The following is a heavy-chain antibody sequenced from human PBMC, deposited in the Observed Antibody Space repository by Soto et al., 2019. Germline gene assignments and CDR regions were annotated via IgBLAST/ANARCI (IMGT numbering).Heavy chain of an antibody. CDR3: AKVGWASDFWSGYYTDYYYMDV. Sequence: GGSLRLSCAASGFTFSSYAMSWVRQAPGKGLEWVSAISGSGGSTYYAGSVKGRFTISRDNSKNTLYLQMNSLRAEDTAVYYCAKVGWASDFWSGYYTDYYYMDVWGKGTTVTVSS. CDR1: GFTFSSYA. D-gene: IGHD3-3*01. V-gene: IGHV3-23*01. CDR2: ISGSGGST. J-gene: IGHJ6*03.